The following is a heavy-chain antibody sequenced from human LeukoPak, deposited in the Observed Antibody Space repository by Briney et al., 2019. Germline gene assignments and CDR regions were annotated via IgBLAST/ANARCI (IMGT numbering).Heavy chain of an antibody. V-gene: IGHV3-23*01. J-gene: IGHJ5*02. CDR3: VKKNNWFDP. CDR1: GFTFSSYA. CDR2: ISDTGTST. Sequence: GGSLRLSCTASGFTFSSYAMSWVRQAPGKGLEWVSGISDTGTSTYYAGSVRGRFTISRDNSKNTLFLQMKGLRADDTAVYYCVKKNNWFDPWGQGTLVTVSS.